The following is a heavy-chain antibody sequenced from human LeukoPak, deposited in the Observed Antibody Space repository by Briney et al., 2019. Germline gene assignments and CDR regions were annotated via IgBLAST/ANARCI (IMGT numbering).Heavy chain of an antibody. D-gene: IGHD2-8*01. V-gene: IGHV3-48*02. Sequence: GGSLRLSCAASGFTFRSYSMHWVRQAPGKGPEWVTYIITSGDIIYYSDSVKGRFSVSRDNAKNSLYLQMNSLRDEDTAVYYCARVRGSILGVSYSDLWGQGTLVIVSS. CDR2: IITSGDII. CDR1: GFTFRSYS. CDR3: ARVRGSILGVSYSDL. J-gene: IGHJ4*02.